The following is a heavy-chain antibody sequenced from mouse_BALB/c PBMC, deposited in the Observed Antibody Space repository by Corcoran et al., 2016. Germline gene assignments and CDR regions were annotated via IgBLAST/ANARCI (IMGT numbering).Heavy chain of an antibody. V-gene: IGHV14-3*02. CDR2: IDPANGNT. D-gene: IGHD4-1*01. J-gene: IGHJ1*01. CDR1: GFNIKDTY. CDR3: ANWDWYFDV. Sequence: EEQLQQSVAELVKPGASVKLYCTASGFNIKDTYMHWVKQRPEQSLEWIGRIDPANGNTKYDPKFQGKATITADTSSNTAYLQLSSLTSEDTAGYYCANWDWYFDVWGAGTTVTVSS.